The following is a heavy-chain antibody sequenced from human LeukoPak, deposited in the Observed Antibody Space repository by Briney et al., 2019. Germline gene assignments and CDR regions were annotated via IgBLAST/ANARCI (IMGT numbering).Heavy chain of an antibody. Sequence: GGSLRLSCAASGFTFNNYAIHWVRQPPGKGLEWVAVISYDGSNRYYADSVKGRFTISRDNSKSTLYLQMNSLRAEDTAVYYCAKVVRYFDWLLPFDYWGQGTLVTVSS. CDR3: AKVVRYFDWLLPFDY. V-gene: IGHV3-30*04. J-gene: IGHJ4*02. D-gene: IGHD3-9*01. CDR1: GFTFNNYA. CDR2: ISYDGSNR.